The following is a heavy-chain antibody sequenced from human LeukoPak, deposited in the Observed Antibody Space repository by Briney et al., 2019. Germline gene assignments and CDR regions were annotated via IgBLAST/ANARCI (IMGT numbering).Heavy chain of an antibody. D-gene: IGHD1-26*01. J-gene: IGHJ6*03. CDR2: IYYSGST. V-gene: IGHV4-59*01. Sequence: TSETLSLTCSVSGGSISSYYWSWIRQPPGKGLEWIGYIYYSGSTNYNPSLKSRVTISVDTSKNQFSLKLGSVTAADTAVYYCASGSYAYYYMDVWGKGTTVTVSS. CDR1: GGSISSYY. CDR3: ASGSYAYYYMDV.